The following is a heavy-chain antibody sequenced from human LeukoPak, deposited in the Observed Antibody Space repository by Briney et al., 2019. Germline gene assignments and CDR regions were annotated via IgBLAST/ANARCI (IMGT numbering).Heavy chain of an antibody. CDR1: GFTFSSYW. V-gene: IGHV3-74*01. Sequence: GGSLRLSCAASGFTFSSYWMHWVRQAPGKGLVWVSRINSDGSSTSYADSVKGRFTISRDNAKNTLYLQMNSLRAEDTAVYYCARGGMQLWLLVYWGQGTLVTVSS. J-gene: IGHJ4*02. CDR2: INSDGSST. CDR3: ARGGMQLWLLVY. D-gene: IGHD5-18*01.